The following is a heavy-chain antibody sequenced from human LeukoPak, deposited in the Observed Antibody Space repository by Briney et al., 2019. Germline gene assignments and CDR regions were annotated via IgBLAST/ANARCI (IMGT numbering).Heavy chain of an antibody. CDR2: ISGSGGST. CDR3: TKVYEWNYDY. V-gene: IGHV3-23*01. Sequence: GGSLRLSCVASGFTFKNYAMSWVRQAPGKGLEWVSDISGSGGSTYYADPVKGRFTNPRDNSKTRLHLQMTILTAQDTAIHYCTKVYEWNYDYWGQGNLVTVSS. J-gene: IGHJ4*02. CDR1: GFTFKNYA. D-gene: IGHD1-7*01.